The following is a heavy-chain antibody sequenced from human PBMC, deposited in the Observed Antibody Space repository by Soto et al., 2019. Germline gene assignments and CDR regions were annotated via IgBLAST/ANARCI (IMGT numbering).Heavy chain of an antibody. J-gene: IGHJ5*02. CDR1: GFTFSSYA. V-gene: IGHV3-30-3*01. CDR2: ISYDGSNK. Sequence: PGGSLRLSCAASGFTFSSYAMHWVRQAPGKGLEWVAVISYDGSNKYYADSVKGRFTISRDNSKNTLYLQMNSLRAEDTAVYYCARELYDSSGYYYINWFDPWGQGTLVTVSS. D-gene: IGHD3-22*01. CDR3: ARELYDSSGYYYINWFDP.